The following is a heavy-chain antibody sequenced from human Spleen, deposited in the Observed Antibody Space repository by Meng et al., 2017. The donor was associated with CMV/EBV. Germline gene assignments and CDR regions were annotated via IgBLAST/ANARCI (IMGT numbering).Heavy chain of an antibody. Sequence: GGSLRLSCAASGFTFSDHYMSWIRQAPGKGLEWVSYISNSGGMIHYADSVRGRFTISRDNAKNSLSLQMNSLRSDDTAVYYCARDLAASTVTTRLVNPWGQGTLVTVSS. J-gene: IGHJ5*02. CDR3: ARDLAASTVTTRLVNP. CDR1: GFTFSDHY. CDR2: ISNSGGMI. V-gene: IGHV3-11*01. D-gene: IGHD4-17*01.